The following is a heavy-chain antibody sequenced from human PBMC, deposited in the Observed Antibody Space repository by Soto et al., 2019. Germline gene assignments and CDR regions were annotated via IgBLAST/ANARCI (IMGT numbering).Heavy chain of an antibody. CDR1: GFTFSGSA. Sequence: EVQLVESGGGLVQPGGSLKLSCAASGFTFSGSAMHWVRQASGKGLEWVGRIRSKANSYATAYAASVKGRFTISRDDSKNTAYLQMNGLKTEDTGVYYCTRQDRKPYYYGMDVWGQGTKVTVSS. V-gene: IGHV3-73*02. CDR2: IRSKANSYAT. J-gene: IGHJ6*02. CDR3: TRQDRKPYYYGMDV.